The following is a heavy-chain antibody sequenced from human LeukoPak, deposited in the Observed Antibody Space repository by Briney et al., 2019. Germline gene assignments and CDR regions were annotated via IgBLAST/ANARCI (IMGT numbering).Heavy chain of an antibody. CDR1: EFTFSSYS. D-gene: IGHD3-10*01. J-gene: IGHJ2*01. Sequence: PGGSLRLSCAASEFTFSSYSMNWVRRAPGKGLEWVSSISSSSEFIYYADSVKGRFTISRDNARNSLYLQMNSLRAEDTALYYCAKDRRPTVSGGYFDLWGRGTLVIVSS. CDR2: ISSSSEFI. CDR3: AKDRRPTVSGGYFDL. V-gene: IGHV3-21*04.